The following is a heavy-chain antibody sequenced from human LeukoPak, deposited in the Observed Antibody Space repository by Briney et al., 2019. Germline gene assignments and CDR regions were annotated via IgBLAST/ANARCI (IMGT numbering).Heavy chain of an antibody. V-gene: IGHV3-23*01. Sequence: GGSLRLSCAASGLMFSSQAMSWVRQAPGKGLEWVSAISGTGTKTYYADSVKGRFTISRDNSKNTLYLQMNSLRAEDTAVYYCARDGYNLIDYWGQGTLVTVSS. CDR1: GLMFSSQA. J-gene: IGHJ4*02. D-gene: IGHD5-24*01. CDR3: ARDGYNLIDY. CDR2: ISGTGTKT.